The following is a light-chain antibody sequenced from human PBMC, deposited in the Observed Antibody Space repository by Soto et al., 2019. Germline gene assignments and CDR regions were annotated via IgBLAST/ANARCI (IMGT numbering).Light chain of an antibody. Sequence: EIVLTQSPGSLSLSPGERATLSCRASHSVDSTFFAWYQKKPGQAPRLLIYGASKRATGVPDRFSGSGSGTDFTLTISRLEPEDFAVYYCQQYMSSVTFGQGTKVEI. CDR1: HSVDSTF. CDR3: QQYMSSVT. J-gene: IGKJ1*01. CDR2: GAS. V-gene: IGKV3-20*01.